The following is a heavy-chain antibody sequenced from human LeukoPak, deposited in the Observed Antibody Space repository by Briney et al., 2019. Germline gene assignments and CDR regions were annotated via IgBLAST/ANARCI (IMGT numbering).Heavy chain of an antibody. D-gene: IGHD1-26*01. CDR2: ITDSGDST. CDR3: AKDVGKWESLHFFDY. J-gene: IGHJ4*02. V-gene: IGHV3-23*01. CDR1: GFTFSNYA. Sequence: GGSLRLSCAASGFTFSNYAMSWVRQAPGRGLEWFSAITDSGDSTYHADSVKGRFTISRDNSKNTLYLQMNSLRAEDTAVYYCAKDVGKWESLHFFDYWGQGTLVTVSS.